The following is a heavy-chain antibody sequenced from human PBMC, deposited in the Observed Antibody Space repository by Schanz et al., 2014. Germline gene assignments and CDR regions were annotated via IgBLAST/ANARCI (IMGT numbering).Heavy chain of an antibody. V-gene: IGHV3-74*01. CDR1: GFTFSVYW. CDR3: ARYGFRKFGVVYGLAV. Sequence: EVQLVESGGGLVQPGGSLRLSCAASGFTFSVYWMHWVRQPPGKGLVSVSRISGDGTTTSYADSVKGRFTISRDNAKNSVYLQMNSLRVEDTAVYYCARYGFRKFGVVYGLAVWGQGTMVTVSS. CDR2: ISGDGTTT. J-gene: IGHJ3*01. D-gene: IGHD3-3*01.